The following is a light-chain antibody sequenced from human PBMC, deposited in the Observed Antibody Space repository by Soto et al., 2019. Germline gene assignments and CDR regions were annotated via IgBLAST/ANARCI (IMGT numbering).Light chain of an antibody. Sequence: DIQMTQSPSTLSASVGDRVTITCRASQSIGTWLAWYQQKPGKAPNLLIYKASTLESGVPSRFSGGGSGTEFTLSISSLQPDDFATYYCQQYNSDSRTFGQETKVEIK. J-gene: IGKJ1*01. CDR3: QQYNSDSRT. CDR1: QSIGTW. V-gene: IGKV1-5*03. CDR2: KAS.